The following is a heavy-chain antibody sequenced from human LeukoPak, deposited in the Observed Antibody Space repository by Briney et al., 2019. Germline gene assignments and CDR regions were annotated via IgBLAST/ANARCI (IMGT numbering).Heavy chain of an antibody. D-gene: IGHD1-26*01. J-gene: IGHJ4*02. CDR2: IWFDGRNE. V-gene: IGHV3-33*01. CDR3: AGGQSSPSDFDF. CDR1: GFTFSSYG. Sequence: PGGSLRLSCAASGFTFSSYGMHWVRQAPGKGLEWVSLIWFDGRNEFYADSVKGRFTISRDNSKNTLYLQLTSLRAEDTAVYYCAGGQSSPSDFDFWGQGALVTVSS.